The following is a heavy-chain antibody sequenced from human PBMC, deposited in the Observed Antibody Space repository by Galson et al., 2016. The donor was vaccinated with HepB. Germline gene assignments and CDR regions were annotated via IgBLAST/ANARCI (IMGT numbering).Heavy chain of an antibody. Sequence: QSGAEVKKPGESLKISCKGSGYSFTSHWIGWVRQMPGKGLEWMGIIYPGDSETRYSPSFQGQVTISVDKSISTAYVQWSSLKASDAAIYYCSRRRAQWELGDACDIWGQGTMVTVSS. CDR2: IYPGDSET. D-gene: IGHD4-23*01. CDR1: GYSFTSHW. J-gene: IGHJ3*02. CDR3: SRRRAQWELGDACDI. V-gene: IGHV5-51*01.